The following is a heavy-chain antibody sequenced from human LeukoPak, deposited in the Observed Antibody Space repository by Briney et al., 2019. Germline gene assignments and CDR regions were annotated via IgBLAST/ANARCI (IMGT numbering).Heavy chain of an antibody. J-gene: IGHJ4*02. CDR3: ARESRPYYDFWSGYYWVDY. V-gene: IGHV7-4-1*02. CDR1: GYTFTSYA. Sequence: ASVKVSCKASGYTFTSYAMNWVRQAPGQGLEWMGWINTNTGNPTYAQGFTGRFVFSLDTSVSTAYLQISSLKAEDTAVYYCARESRPYYDFWSGYYWVDYWGQGTLVTVSS. CDR2: INTNTGNP. D-gene: IGHD3-3*01.